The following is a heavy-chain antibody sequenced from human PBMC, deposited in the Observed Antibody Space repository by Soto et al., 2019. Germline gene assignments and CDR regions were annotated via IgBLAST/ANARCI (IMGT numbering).Heavy chain of an antibody. CDR1: GFTFSNAW. CDR2: IKSKTDGGTT. Sequence: NPGGSLRLSCAASGFTFSNAWMSWVRQAPGKGLEWVGRIKSKTDGGTTDYAAPVKGRFTISRDDSKNTLYLQMNSLKTEDTAVYYCTTDDIYVDTAMAYFDYWGQGTLVTVSS. D-gene: IGHD5-18*01. J-gene: IGHJ4*02. CDR3: TTDDIYVDTAMAYFDY. V-gene: IGHV3-15*01.